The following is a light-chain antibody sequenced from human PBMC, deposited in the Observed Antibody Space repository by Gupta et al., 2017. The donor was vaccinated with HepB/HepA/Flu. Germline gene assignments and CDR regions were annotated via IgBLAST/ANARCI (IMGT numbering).Light chain of an antibody. CDR3: NSYTNRRTYV. Sequence: QSALTQPASVSGSPGQTNTIACPGTNNDVGRFTYVSWYQHHPGKAPKLLIYDVSYRSSGVSNRFSGSKSGTTASLTISGLQADDEADYYCNSYTNRRTYVFGTGTKVTVL. CDR2: DVS. J-gene: IGLJ1*01. V-gene: IGLV2-14*03. CDR1: NNDVGRFTY.